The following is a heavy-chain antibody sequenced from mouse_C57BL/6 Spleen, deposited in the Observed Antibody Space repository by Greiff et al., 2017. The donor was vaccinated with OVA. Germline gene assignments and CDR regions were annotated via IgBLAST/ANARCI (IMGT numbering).Heavy chain of an antibody. CDR2: IYPGSGST. V-gene: IGHV1-55*01. Sequence: QVQLQQPGAELVKPGASVKMSCKASGYTFTSYWITWVKQRPGQGLEWIGDIYPGSGSTNYNEKFKSKATLTVDTSSSTAYMQLSSLTSEDSAVYYSARLGILLLSWFAYRGQETLGTVSA. D-gene: IGHD2-14*01. CDR1: GYTFTSYW. J-gene: IGHJ3*01. CDR3: ARLGILLLSWFAY.